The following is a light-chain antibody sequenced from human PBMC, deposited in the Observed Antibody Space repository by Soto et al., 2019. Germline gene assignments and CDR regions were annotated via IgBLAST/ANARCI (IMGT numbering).Light chain of an antibody. CDR1: QTISSW. CDR2: KAS. J-gene: IGKJ1*01. CDR3: QHYHSYSDA. Sequence: DIQMTQSPSTLSGSVGDRVTITCRASQTISSWLAWYQQKPGKATKLLIYKASTLKSGVPSRFSGSGSGKEFTLTISSLQPDDFATYYCQHYHSYSDAFGQGTKV. V-gene: IGKV1-5*03.